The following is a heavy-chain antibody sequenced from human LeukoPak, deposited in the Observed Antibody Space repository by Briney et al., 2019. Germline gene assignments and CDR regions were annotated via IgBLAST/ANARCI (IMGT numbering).Heavy chain of an antibody. CDR3: ATIVVTHDAFDI. Sequence: GGSLRLSCAASGFTFSDYYMSWIRQAPGKGLEWVSYVSSSSSYTNYADSVKGRFTISRDNAKNSLYLQMNSLRAEDTAVYYCATIVVTHDAFDIWGRGTMVTVSS. J-gene: IGHJ3*02. V-gene: IGHV3-11*06. D-gene: IGHD3-22*01. CDR1: GFTFSDYY. CDR2: VSSSSSYT.